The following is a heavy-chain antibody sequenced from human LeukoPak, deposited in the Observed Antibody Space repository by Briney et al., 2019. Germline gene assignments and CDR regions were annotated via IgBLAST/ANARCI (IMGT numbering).Heavy chain of an antibody. J-gene: IGHJ4*02. CDR2: MNPNSGGT. V-gene: IGHV1-2*02. D-gene: IGHD1-26*01. Sequence: ASVTVSYKASGYTFTGYYIHWVRQAPGQGLEWMGWMNPNSGGTNYAQKFQGSVTMTSDTSISTAYMELSRLTSDDTAMYYCANLPLNSGVDYWGQGTLVTVSS. CDR1: GYTFTGYY. CDR3: ANLPLNSGVDY.